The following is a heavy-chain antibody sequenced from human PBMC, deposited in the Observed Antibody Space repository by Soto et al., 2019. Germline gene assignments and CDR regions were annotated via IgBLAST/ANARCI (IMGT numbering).Heavy chain of an antibody. V-gene: IGHV6-1*01. J-gene: IGHJ6*02. Sequence: PSQTLSLTCVISVDSDSSNGACWNWIRQSPSRGLQWLGRIYYRSKWFHDYAASVESRMAMNPDTSINQFSLQLNCVTPEDTAVYYCARVHCSAGTCLDGLDFWGQGTTVTVS. CDR1: VDSDSSNGAC. D-gene: IGHD2-15*01. CDR2: IYYRSKWFH. CDR3: ARVHCSAGTCLDGLDF.